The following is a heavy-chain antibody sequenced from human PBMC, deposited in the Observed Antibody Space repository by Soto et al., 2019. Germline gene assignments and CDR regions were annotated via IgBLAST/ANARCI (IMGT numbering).Heavy chain of an antibody. CDR2: ISYDGSNK. CDR1: GFTFSSYA. Sequence: QVQLVESGGGVVQPGRSLRLSCAASGFTFSSYAMHWVRQAPGKGLEWVAVISYDGSNKYYADSVKGRFTISRDNSKNTLYLRMNSLRAEDTAVYYCAREPDGFWSGYSWGHAFDIWGQGTMVTVSS. D-gene: IGHD3-3*01. V-gene: IGHV3-30-3*01. CDR3: AREPDGFWSGYSWGHAFDI. J-gene: IGHJ3*02.